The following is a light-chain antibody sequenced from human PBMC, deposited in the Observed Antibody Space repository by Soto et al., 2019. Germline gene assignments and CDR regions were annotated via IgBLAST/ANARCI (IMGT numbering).Light chain of an antibody. CDR3: QQRTNWPPFT. J-gene: IGKJ3*01. Sequence: EIVLTQSPATLSLSPGERATLSCRTSQSVSYNLAWYQQKPGQAPRLLIYDASNRATGVPARFSGSGSGTDFTLTISSLEPEDFAVYYCQQRTNWPPFTFGPGTKVDIQ. V-gene: IGKV3-11*01. CDR2: DAS. CDR1: QSVSYN.